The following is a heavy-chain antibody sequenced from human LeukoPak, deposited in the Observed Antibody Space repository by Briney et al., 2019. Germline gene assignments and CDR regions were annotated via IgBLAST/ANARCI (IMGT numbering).Heavy chain of an antibody. CDR2: ISGTSGRT. V-gene: IGHV3-23*01. CDR3: AKDLPSNIIAASYYFDY. CDR1: VFTFNNYA. Sequence: PGGSLRLSCAGSVFTFNNYAMSWVRQAPGKGLEWVSGISGTSGRTYYADSVKGRFTISRDNSKNTLFLQMNSLRAEDTAVYYCAKDLPSNIIAASYYFDYWGQGTLVTVSS. D-gene: IGHD6-6*01. J-gene: IGHJ4*02.